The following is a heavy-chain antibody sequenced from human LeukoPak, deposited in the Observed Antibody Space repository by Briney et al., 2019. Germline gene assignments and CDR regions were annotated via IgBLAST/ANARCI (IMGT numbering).Heavy chain of an antibody. CDR2: INPNSGGT. J-gene: IGHJ5*02. V-gene: IGHV1-2*02. D-gene: IGHD3-22*01. CDR3: ARGVGVDSLRRLDP. Sequence: ASMKVSCKPSGYTFTPYYIHWVRQAPGQGLEWMGWINPNSGGTDYAKKFQGRVTMTRDTSISTVYMELSRLTYDDTAVYYCARGVGVDSLRRLDPWGQGTLVTVSS. CDR1: GYTFTPYY.